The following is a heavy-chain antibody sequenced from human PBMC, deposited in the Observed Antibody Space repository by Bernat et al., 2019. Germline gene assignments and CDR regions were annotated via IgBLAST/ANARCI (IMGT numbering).Heavy chain of an antibody. V-gene: IGHV3-23*01. CDR2: IRGSGGGT. D-gene: IGHD3-10*01. CDR1: GFTFSSYA. CDR3: AKGAYGSGSYYNVYFDY. J-gene: IGHJ4*02. Sequence: EVQLLESGGGFVQPGGSLRLSCAASGFTFSSYAMSWVRQAPGKGLEWVSSIRGSGGGTSYADSVKGRFTISRDNSKNTLYLQMNSLRAEDTAVYYCAKGAYGSGSYYNVYFDYWGQGTLFTVSS.